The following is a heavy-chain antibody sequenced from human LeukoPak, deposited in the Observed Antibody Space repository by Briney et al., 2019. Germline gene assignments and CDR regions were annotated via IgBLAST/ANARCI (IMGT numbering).Heavy chain of an antibody. CDR3: AKRAVANDGMDV. CDR2: IRGDGGST. V-gene: IGHV3-43*02. CDR1: GFTFDDYA. D-gene: IGHD6-19*01. Sequence: GGSLRLSCAASGFTFDDYAMHWVRQAPGKGLEWVSLIRGDGGSTYYADSVKGRFTISRDSSKNSLYLQMNSLRTEDTAVYYCAKRAVANDGMDVWGQGTTVTVSS. J-gene: IGHJ6*02.